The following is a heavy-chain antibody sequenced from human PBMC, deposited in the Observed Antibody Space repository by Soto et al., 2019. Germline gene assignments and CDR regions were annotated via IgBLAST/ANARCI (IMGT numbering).Heavy chain of an antibody. D-gene: IGHD3-3*01. CDR1: GFTFDDYA. CDR3: AKDTYDFWSGYYSY. CDR2: ISWNSGSI. J-gene: IGHJ4*02. Sequence: GGSLRLSCAASGFTFDDYAMHWVRQAPGKGLEWVSGISWNSGSIGYADSVKGRFTISRDNAKNSLYLQMNSLRAEDTALYYCAKDTYDFWSGYYSYWGQGTLVTVSS. V-gene: IGHV3-9*01.